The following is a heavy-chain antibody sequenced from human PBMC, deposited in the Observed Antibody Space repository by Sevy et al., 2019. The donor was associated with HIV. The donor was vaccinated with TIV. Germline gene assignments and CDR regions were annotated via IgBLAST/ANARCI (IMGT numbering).Heavy chain of an antibody. D-gene: IGHD5-12*01. V-gene: IGHV3-23*01. CDR2: IRGSGGST. J-gene: IGHJ4*02. CDR1: GFTFSSYA. Sequence: WGSLRLSCAASGFTFSSYAMSWVRPAPGKGLEWVSAIRGSGGSTYYADSVKGRFTISRDNSKKTLYLQMNGPGAEDTAVYYSAKPGGYDFTDYWGQGTLVTVSS. CDR3: AKPGGYDFTDY.